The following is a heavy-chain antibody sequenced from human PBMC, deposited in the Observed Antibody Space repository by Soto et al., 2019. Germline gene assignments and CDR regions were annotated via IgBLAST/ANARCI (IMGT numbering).Heavy chain of an antibody. V-gene: IGHV3-74*01. CDR3: ARELTAFGMDV. J-gene: IGHJ6*02. D-gene: IGHD3-9*01. Sequence: EVQLVESGGGLVQPGGSLRLSCAASGFSFSSYWMHWVRQAPGNGLVWVSRLNSDGTDTDYADSVKGRFTISRDTAKDTLYLQMNSLRTEDTAVYYCARELTAFGMDVWGQGTTVTVSS. CDR1: GFSFSSYW. CDR2: LNSDGTDT.